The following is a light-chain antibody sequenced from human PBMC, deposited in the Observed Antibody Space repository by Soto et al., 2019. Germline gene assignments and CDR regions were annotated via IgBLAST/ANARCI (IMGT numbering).Light chain of an antibody. J-gene: IGKJ1*01. Sequence: IVLTKSPGTLSLSPGERATLSCRASLSVSSSYLAWYQQKSGQAPRLLIYGASNRATGIPDRFSGSGSGTDFTLTISSLEPEDFGVYYCQQYGSSPQTFGQGTKVEIK. CDR3: QQYGSSPQT. V-gene: IGKV3-20*01. CDR1: LSVSSSY. CDR2: GAS.